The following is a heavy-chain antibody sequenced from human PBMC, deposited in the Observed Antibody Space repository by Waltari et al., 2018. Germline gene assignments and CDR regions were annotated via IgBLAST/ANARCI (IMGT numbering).Heavy chain of an antibody. V-gene: IGHV4-38-2*01. D-gene: IGHD3-10*01. CDR2: IYHSGST. Sequence: QVQLQESGPGLVKPSETLSLTCAVSGYSISSGYYWGWIRQPPGKGLEWIGSIYHSGSTYSNPSLNSRVTISVDTSKNQFSLKLSSVTAADTAVYYCARRPSGSYSPFDYWGQGTLVTVSS. J-gene: IGHJ4*02. CDR1: GYSISSGYY. CDR3: ARRPSGSYSPFDY.